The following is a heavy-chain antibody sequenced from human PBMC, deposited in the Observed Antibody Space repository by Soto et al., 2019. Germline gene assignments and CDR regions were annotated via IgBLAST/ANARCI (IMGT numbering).Heavy chain of an antibody. CDR1: GSSITTNPYY. Sequence: QLHLQESGPGLVKPSETLSVTCTVSGSSITTNPYYWGWIRQPPGRGLEYMGTISYSGATSYNPSLKSRVAISVDTSHNQFSLNLRSVTAADTAIYYCARHKWYDVLTGYYKPEDFWGQGILVTVSS. J-gene: IGHJ4*02. CDR3: ARHKWYDVLTGYYKPEDF. D-gene: IGHD3-9*01. CDR2: ISYSGAT. V-gene: IGHV4-39*01.